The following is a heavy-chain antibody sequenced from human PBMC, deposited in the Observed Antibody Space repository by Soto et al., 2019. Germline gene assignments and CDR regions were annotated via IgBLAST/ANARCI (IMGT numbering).Heavy chain of an antibody. Sequence: QVQLVQSGAEVKKPGASVKVSCKASGYTFTGYYMHWVRQAPGQGLEWMGWINPNSGGTNYAQKVQGRLTMTRYTSISTAYMELSRLRSDDTAVYYCARGGGWFGELFPFDYWGQGTLVTVSS. D-gene: IGHD3-10*01. V-gene: IGHV1-2*02. CDR3: ARGGGWFGELFPFDY. CDR1: GYTFTGYY. CDR2: INPNSGGT. J-gene: IGHJ4*02.